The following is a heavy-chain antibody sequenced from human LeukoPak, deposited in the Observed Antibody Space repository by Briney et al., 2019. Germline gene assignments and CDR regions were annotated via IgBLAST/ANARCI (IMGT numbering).Heavy chain of an antibody. D-gene: IGHD3-9*01. Sequence: GGSLRLSCAASGFTFSSYGMHWVRQAPGKGLEWVAFIRYDGSNKYYADSVKGRFTISRDNSKNTLYLQMNSLRAEDTAAYYCAKDVAYYDILTGYYHYYYYMDVWGKGTTVTISS. CDR3: AKDVAYYDILTGYYHYYYYMDV. CDR1: GFTFSSYG. V-gene: IGHV3-30*02. J-gene: IGHJ6*03. CDR2: IRYDGSNK.